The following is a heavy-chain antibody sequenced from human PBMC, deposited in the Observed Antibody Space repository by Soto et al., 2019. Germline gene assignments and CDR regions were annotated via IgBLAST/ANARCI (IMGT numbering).Heavy chain of an antibody. J-gene: IGHJ6*02. CDR2: INHSGST. CDR1: GGSFSGYY. D-gene: IGHD6-6*01. V-gene: IGHV4-34*01. CDR3: ARAISSSDYYYGLEV. Sequence: SATLSLTYSVYGGSFSGYYWSWIRQPPGKGLEWIGEINHSGSTNYNPSLKSRVTISVDTSKNQFSLKLSSVTAADTSVYYCARAISSSDYYYGLEVWCQGTTVTVS.